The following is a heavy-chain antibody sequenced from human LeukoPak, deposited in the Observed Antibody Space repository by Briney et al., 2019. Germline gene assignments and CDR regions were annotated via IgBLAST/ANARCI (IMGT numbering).Heavy chain of an antibody. V-gene: IGHV1-8*01. D-gene: IGHD3-9*01. CDR3: ARGVFWGDGILTGYDY. CDR1: GYTFTSHD. J-gene: IGHJ4*02. Sequence: ASVKVSCKASGYTFTSHDINWVRQATGQGLEWMGWMNPNSGNTGYAQKFQGRVTMTRNTSISTAYMELSSLRSEDTAVYYCARGVFWGDGILTGYDYWGQGTLVTVSS. CDR2: MNPNSGNT.